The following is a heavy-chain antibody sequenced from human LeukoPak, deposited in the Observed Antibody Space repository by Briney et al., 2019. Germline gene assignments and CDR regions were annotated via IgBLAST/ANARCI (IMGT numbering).Heavy chain of an antibody. CDR1: GFTFSNAW. V-gene: IGHV3-15*01. D-gene: IGHD3-22*01. CDR3: TTVPILVVIKIGYFDY. J-gene: IGHJ4*02. CDR2: MKSKTDGGTT. Sequence: PGGSLRLSCAASGFTFSNAWMSWVRQAPGKGLEWVGRMKSKTDGGTTDYAAPVKGRFTISRDDSKNTLYLQMNSLKTEDTAVYYCTTVPILVVIKIGYFDYWGQGTLVTVS.